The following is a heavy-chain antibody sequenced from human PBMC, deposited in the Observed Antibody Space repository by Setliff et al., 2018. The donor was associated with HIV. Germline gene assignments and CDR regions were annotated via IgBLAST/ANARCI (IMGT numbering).Heavy chain of an antibody. CDR3: AREERYYDGKGALDY. Sequence: ASVKVSCKASGYTFTGYYMHWVRQAPGQGLEWMGWINPNSGGTNYAQKFQGRVTMTRDTSITTAYMELSSLISDDTAVYYCAREERYYDGKGALDYWGQGMLLTSPQ. CDR1: GYTFTGYY. J-gene: IGHJ4*02. D-gene: IGHD3-22*01. CDR2: INPNSGGT. V-gene: IGHV1-2*02.